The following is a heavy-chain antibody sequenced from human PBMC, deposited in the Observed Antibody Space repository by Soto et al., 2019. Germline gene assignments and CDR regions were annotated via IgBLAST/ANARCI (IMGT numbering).Heavy chain of an antibody. Sequence: QVQLVQSGAEVKKPGSSVKVSCKASGGTFSSYAISWVRQAPGQGLEWMGGIIPIFGTANYAQKFQGRVTITADESTSTAYMELSSLRSEDTAVYYCARDPRRDGYNYLAYYYGMDVWGQGTTVTVSS. D-gene: IGHD5-12*01. CDR1: GGTFSSYA. CDR2: IIPIFGTA. CDR3: ARDPRRDGYNYLAYYYGMDV. V-gene: IGHV1-69*12. J-gene: IGHJ6*02.